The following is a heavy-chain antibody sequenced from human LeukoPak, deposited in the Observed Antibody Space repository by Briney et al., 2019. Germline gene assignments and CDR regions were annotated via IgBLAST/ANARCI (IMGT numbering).Heavy chain of an antibody. Sequence: GASVKVSFKVSGYSLSELSTHWVRQAPGQGLEWMGGFDPGDDETIYAQKFQGRVTMTEDTSTDTAYLGLSSLRSEDTAVYFCATEKDLLLDSWGQGTPVTVSS. CDR1: GYSLSELS. CDR3: ATEKDLLLDS. D-gene: IGHD1-26*01. J-gene: IGHJ5*01. CDR2: FDPGDDET. V-gene: IGHV1-24*01.